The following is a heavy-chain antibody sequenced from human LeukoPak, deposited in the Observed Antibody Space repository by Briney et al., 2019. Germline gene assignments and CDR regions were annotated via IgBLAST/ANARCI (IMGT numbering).Heavy chain of an antibody. CDR2: INAGNGNT. J-gene: IGHJ4*02. Sequence: ASVKVSCKASGYTFTGYAMHWVRQAPGQRLEWMGWINAGNGNTKYSQKFQGRVTITRDTSANTAYMELSSLRSEDTAVYYCARDLPVVVVATAMDYWGQGTLVTVSS. CDR1: GYTFTGYA. V-gene: IGHV1-3*01. CDR3: ARDLPVVVVATAMDY. D-gene: IGHD2-2*01.